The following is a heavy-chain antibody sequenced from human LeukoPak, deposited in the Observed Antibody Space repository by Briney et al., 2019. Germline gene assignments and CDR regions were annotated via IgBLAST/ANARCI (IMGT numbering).Heavy chain of an antibody. CDR1: GGSFSGYY. Sequence: LSLTCAVYGGSFSGYYWSWVRQAPGKGLEWVAVISYDGSNKYYADSVKGRFTISRDNSKNTLYLQMNSLRAEDTAVYYCARDLSYWGQGTLVTVSS. CDR3: ARDLSY. J-gene: IGHJ4*02. V-gene: IGHV3-30-3*01. CDR2: ISYDGSNK.